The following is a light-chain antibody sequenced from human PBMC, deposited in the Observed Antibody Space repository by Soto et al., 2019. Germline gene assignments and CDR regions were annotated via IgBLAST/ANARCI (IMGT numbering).Light chain of an antibody. J-gene: IGLJ1*01. Sequence: QSVLTQPPSVSGAPGQRVTISCTGSSSNIGVGHDVHWYQQLPGTAPKLLIYANSRRPAGIPDRFSGSKSGTSASLAITGLQAEDEADYYCQSYDNSPSTYVFGTGTKLTVL. CDR1: SSNIGVGHD. CDR2: ANS. V-gene: IGLV1-40*01. CDR3: QSYDNSPSTYV.